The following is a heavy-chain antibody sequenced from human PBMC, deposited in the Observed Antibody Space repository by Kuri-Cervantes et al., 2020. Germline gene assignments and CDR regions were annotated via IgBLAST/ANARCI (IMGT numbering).Heavy chain of an antibody. CDR2: IIPIFGTA. V-gene: IGHV1-69*05. D-gene: IGHD2-15*01. CDR1: GGTFSSYA. CDR3: ARDPFRYCSGGSCYLHYFDY. J-gene: IGHJ4*02. Sequence: SVKVSCKASGGTFSSYAISWVRQAPGQGLEWMGGIIPIFGTANYAQKFQGRVTITTDESTSTAYMELSSLRAEDTAVYYCARDPFRYCSGGSCYLHYFDYWGQGTLVTVSS.